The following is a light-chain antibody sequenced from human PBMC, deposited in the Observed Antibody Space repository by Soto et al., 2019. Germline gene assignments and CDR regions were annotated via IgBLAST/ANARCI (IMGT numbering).Light chain of an antibody. V-gene: IGKV3-15*01. CDR2: GAS. CDR3: QQYNNWPWK. J-gene: IGKJ1*01. CDR1: QSVSSN. Sequence: EIVMTQSPATLSVSPGESATLSCRASQSVSSNLAWYQQKPGQAPRLLIYGASTRATGIPAMFSGSGSGTEFTLNISILQSEDFAVYYCQQYNNWPWKFGRGTKVEIK.